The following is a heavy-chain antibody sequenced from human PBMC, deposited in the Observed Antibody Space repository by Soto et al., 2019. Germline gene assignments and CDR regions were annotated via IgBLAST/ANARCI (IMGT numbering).Heavy chain of an antibody. D-gene: IGHD3-9*01. CDR1: GYTFTSYG. V-gene: IGHV1-18*01. Sequence: ASVKVSCKASGYTFTSYGISWVRQAPGQGLEWMGWISAYNGNTNYAQKLQGRVTMTTDTSTSTAYMELRSLRSDDTAVYYCARDPVYDILTAPHKNNRFDPWGQGTLVTVSS. CDR2: ISAYNGNT. CDR3: ARDPVYDILTAPHKNNRFDP. J-gene: IGHJ5*02.